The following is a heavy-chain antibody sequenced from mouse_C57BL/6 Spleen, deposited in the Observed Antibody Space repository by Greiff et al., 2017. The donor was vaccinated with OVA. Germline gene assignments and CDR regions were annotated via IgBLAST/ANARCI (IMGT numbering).Heavy chain of an antibody. CDR2: ISSGSSTI. V-gene: IGHV5-17*01. CDR3: ARSGYYGSSYWYFDV. J-gene: IGHJ1*03. Sequence: EVKLVESGGGLVKPGGSLKLSCAASGFTFSDYGMHWVRQAPEKGLEWVAYISSGSSTIYYADTVKGRFTISRDNAKNTLFLQMTSLRSEDTAMYYCARSGYYGSSYWYFDVWGTGTTVTVSS. D-gene: IGHD1-1*01. CDR1: GFTFSDYG.